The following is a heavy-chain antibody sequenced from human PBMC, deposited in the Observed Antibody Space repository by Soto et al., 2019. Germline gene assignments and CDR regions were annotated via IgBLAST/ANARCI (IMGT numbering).Heavy chain of an antibody. CDR2: ISGSGGST. Sequence: GGSLRLSCAASGFTFSSYAMSWVRQAPGKGLEWVSGISGSGGSTYYADSVKGRFTISRDNSKKTLYLQMNSLRAEDTAVSYCAKDEYSSSSYYFDYWGQGTLVTVSS. J-gene: IGHJ4*02. V-gene: IGHV3-23*01. D-gene: IGHD6-6*01. CDR3: AKDEYSSSSYYFDY. CDR1: GFTFSSYA.